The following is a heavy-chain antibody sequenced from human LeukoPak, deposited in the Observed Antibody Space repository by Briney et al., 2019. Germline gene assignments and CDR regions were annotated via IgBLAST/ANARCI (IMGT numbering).Heavy chain of an antibody. CDR1: GFTFSSYW. V-gene: IGHV3-74*01. Sequence: GGSLRLSCAASGFTFSSYWMHWVRQAPGKGLVWVSHINSDGSSTSYADSVKGRFTISRDNAKNTLYLQMNSLRAEDTAVYYCARGPYQLLHYYYYYYMDVWGKGTTVTVSS. CDR2: INSDGSST. D-gene: IGHD2-2*01. J-gene: IGHJ6*03. CDR3: ARGPYQLLHYYYYYYMDV.